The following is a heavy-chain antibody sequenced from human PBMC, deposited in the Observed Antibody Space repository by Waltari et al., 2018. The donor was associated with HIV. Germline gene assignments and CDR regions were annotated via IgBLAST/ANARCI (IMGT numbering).Heavy chain of an antibody. CDR3: ARQYPPLLWFGESPNYFDY. V-gene: IGHV5-51*01. J-gene: IGHJ4*02. D-gene: IGHD3-10*01. CDR1: GYSVIRLW. Sequence: EVQLVQSGAEVKKPGEPRKITCKGSGYSVIRLWNGRVGQMPGKGLEWMGIIYPGDSDTRYSPSFQGQVTISADKSINTAYLQWSSLKASDTAMYYCARQYPPLLWFGESPNYFDYWGQGTLVTVSS. CDR2: IYPGDSDT.